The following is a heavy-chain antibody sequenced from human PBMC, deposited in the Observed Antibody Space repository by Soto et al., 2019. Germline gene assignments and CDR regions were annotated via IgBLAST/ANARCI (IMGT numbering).Heavy chain of an antibody. Sequence: ASVKVSCKVSGYTLTELSMHWVRLAPGKGLEWMGGFDPEDGETIYAQKFQGRVTMTEDTSTDTAYMELSSLRSEDTAVYYCATARYYYGSVTPPGDYWGQGTLVTVSS. CDR3: ATARYYYGSVTPPGDY. CDR1: GYTLTELS. CDR2: FDPEDGET. J-gene: IGHJ4*02. V-gene: IGHV1-24*01. D-gene: IGHD3-10*01.